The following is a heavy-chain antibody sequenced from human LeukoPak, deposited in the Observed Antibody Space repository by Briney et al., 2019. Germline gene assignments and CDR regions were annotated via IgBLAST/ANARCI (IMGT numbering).Heavy chain of an antibody. D-gene: IGHD3-16*01. CDR2: IDPSDSYT. CDR3: ASQGGAGGPFDY. Sequence: GESLKISCKGSGYSFTSYWISWVRQMPGKGLEWMGRIDPSDSYTNYSPSFQGHVTISADKSISTAYLQWGSLKASDTAMYYCASQGGAGGPFDYWGQGTLVTVSS. CDR1: GYSFTSYW. V-gene: IGHV5-10-1*01. J-gene: IGHJ4*02.